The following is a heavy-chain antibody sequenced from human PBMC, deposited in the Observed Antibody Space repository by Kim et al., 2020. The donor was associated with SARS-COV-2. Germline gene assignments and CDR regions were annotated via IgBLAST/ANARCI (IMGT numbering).Heavy chain of an antibody. Sequence: IYYAGSVKVPFTISRDNSTNSLYLQMNSLRDEDTAVYYCAGDVDRGQDSYWGQRTLVTVSS. CDR3: AGDVDRGQDSY. CDR2: I. J-gene: IGHJ4*02. D-gene: IGHD5-12*01. V-gene: IGHV3-48*02.